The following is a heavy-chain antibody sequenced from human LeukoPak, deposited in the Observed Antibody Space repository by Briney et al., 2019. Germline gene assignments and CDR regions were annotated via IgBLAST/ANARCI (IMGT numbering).Heavy chain of an antibody. CDR1: GFTVSSNY. J-gene: IGHJ4*02. CDR3: AAYYHDISGYFG. Sequence: GGSLRLSCAASGFTVSSNYMSWVRQAPGKGLEWVSVIYSGGSTYYADSVKGRFTISRDNSKNTLYLQMNSLRAEDTAVYYCAAYYHDISGYFGCGQGTLVTVSS. V-gene: IGHV3-53*01. CDR2: IYSGGST. D-gene: IGHD3-22*01.